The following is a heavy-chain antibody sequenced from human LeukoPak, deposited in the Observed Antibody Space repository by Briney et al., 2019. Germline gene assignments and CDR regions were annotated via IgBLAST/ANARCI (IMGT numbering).Heavy chain of an antibody. D-gene: IGHD6-19*01. J-gene: IGHJ4*02. V-gene: IGHV1-58*02. Sequence: ASVKVSCKASGFTFTSSAMQWVRQARGQRLEWIGWIVVGSDNTNYAQKFQERVTITRDMSTSTAYMELSSLRSEDTAVYYCAASLRYSSGWYIFDYWGQGTLVTVSS. CDR3: AASLRYSSGWYIFDY. CDR2: IVVGSDNT. CDR1: GFTFTSSA.